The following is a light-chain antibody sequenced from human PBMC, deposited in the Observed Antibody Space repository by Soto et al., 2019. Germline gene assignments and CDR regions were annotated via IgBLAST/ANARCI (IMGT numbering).Light chain of an antibody. CDR1: QSVSSSY. CDR3: QQYGSSPT. CDR2: GAS. Sequence: EIVMTQSPATLSVSPGERATLSCRASQSVSSSYLAWYQQKPGQAPRLLIYGASSRATGIPDRLSGSGSGTDFTLTISRLEPEDFAVYYCQQYGSSPTFGPGTKVDIK. V-gene: IGKV3-20*01. J-gene: IGKJ3*01.